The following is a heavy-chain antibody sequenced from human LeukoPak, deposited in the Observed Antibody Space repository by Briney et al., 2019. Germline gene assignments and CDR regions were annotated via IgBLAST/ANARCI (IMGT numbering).Heavy chain of an antibody. V-gene: IGHV3-30-3*01. Sequence: GGSLRLSCAASGFTFSSYAMHWVRQAPGKGLEWVAVISYDGSNKYYADSVKGRFTISRDNSKNTLYLQMNSLRAEDTAVYYCARDTWRQWLVAWYFDYWGQGTLVTVSS. CDR1: GFTFSSYA. CDR3: ARDTWRQWLVAWYFDY. D-gene: IGHD6-19*01. CDR2: ISYDGSNK. J-gene: IGHJ4*02.